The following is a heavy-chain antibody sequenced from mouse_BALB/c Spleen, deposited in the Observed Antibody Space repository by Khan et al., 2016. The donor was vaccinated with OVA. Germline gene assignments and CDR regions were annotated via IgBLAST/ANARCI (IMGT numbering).Heavy chain of an antibody. V-gene: IGHV5-4*02. D-gene: IGHD2-13*01. J-gene: IGHJ3*01. Sequence: EVELVESGGGLVKPGGSLKLSCAASGFTFSDYYMYWVRQTPEKRLEWVATISDGGTYPYYPDSVKGRFTISRDDAKNNLFLQMSSLKSEDTAMYYCSRGYYSDPFAYWGQGTLVTFSA. CDR2: ISDGGTYP. CDR1: GFTFSDYY. CDR3: SRGYYSDPFAY.